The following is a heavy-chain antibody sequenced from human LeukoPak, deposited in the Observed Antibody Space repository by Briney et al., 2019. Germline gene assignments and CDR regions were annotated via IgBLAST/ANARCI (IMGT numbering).Heavy chain of an antibody. CDR3: ARGGVKEELRYFDWYFDY. Sequence: ASVKDSCKASVYTFTSYAMNWVRQAPGQGLEWMGWINTNTGNPTYAQGFTGRFVFSLDTSVSTAYLQISSLKAEDTAVYYCARGGVKEELRYFDWYFDYWGQGTLVTVSS. CDR2: INTNTGNP. J-gene: IGHJ4*02. CDR1: VYTFTSYA. V-gene: IGHV7-4-1*02. D-gene: IGHD3-9*01.